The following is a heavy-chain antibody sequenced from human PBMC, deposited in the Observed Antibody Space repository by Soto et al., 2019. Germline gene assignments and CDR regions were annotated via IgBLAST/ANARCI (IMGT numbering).Heavy chain of an antibody. CDR1: GFSLTTDRVG. Sequence: QITLKESGPTLVKPTQTLTLTCTFSGFSLTTDRVGVGWIRQPPGEALEWLAVIYWDDSKTYRPSLESRLTITEATSQNPVALTMTNMDSLDPATYYCAHAYGGRSLYWGQGTLVTVSS. CDR3: AHAYGGRSLY. V-gene: IGHV2-5*02. J-gene: IGHJ4*02. CDR2: IYWDDSK. D-gene: IGHD1-26*01.